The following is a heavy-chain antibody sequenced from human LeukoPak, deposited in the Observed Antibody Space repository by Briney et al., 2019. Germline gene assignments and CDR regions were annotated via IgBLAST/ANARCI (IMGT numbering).Heavy chain of an antibody. Sequence: GESLKTSCKGYSFTSYWIAWVRQMPGKGLEWMGIIYPGDSDTRYSPSFQGQVTISADKSISTAYLQWSSLKASDTAMYYCARRDYGGKHFYYWGQGALVTVSS. J-gene: IGHJ4*02. V-gene: IGHV5-51*01. CDR3: ARRDYGGKHFYY. D-gene: IGHD4-23*01. CDR1: SFTSYW. CDR2: IYPGDSDT.